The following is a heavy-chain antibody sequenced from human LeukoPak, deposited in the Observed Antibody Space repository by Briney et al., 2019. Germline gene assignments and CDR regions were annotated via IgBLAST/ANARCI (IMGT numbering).Heavy chain of an antibody. V-gene: IGHV4-4*07. J-gene: IGHJ6*04. CDR3: ARDKYAYYYDSSGYPRLDV. CDR2: IYTSGST. Sequence: SETLSLTCTVSGGSISSYYWSWIRQPAGKGLEWTGRIYTSGSTNYNPSLKSRVTMSVDTSKNQFSLKLSSVTAADTAVYYCARDKYAYYYDSSGYPRLDVWGKGTTVTVSS. D-gene: IGHD3-22*01. CDR1: GGSISSYY.